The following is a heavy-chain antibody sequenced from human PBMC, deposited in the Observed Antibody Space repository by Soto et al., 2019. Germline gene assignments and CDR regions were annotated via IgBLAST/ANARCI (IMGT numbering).Heavy chain of an antibody. CDR3: AVIAVASPRYYYGMDV. CDR1: GFTFSSYA. CDR2: ISYDGSNK. J-gene: IGHJ6*02. Sequence: GGSLRLSCAASGFTFSSYAMHWVRQAPGKGLEWVAVISYDGSNKYYADSVKGRFTISRDNSKNTLYLQMNSLRAEDTAVYYCAVIAVASPRYYYGMDVWGQGTTVTVSS. D-gene: IGHD6-19*01. V-gene: IGHV3-30-3*01.